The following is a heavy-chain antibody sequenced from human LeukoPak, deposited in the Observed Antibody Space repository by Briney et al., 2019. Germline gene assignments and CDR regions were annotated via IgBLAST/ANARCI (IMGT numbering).Heavy chain of an antibody. V-gene: IGHV3-7*03. Sequence: GGSLRLSCSASGFTFSTYWMSWVSQAPGKGLEWVTNINHDGSEKYYVDSARGRFTISRDNAKHSLYLVMNSLRAEDTAVYYCARCSNAVCTLGMDVWGQGTTVTVSS. CDR1: GFTFSTYW. J-gene: IGHJ6*02. CDR2: INHDGSEK. D-gene: IGHD2-8*01. CDR3: ARCSNAVCTLGMDV.